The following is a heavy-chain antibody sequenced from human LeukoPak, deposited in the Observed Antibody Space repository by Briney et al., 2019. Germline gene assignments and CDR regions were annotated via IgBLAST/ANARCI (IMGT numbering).Heavy chain of an antibody. J-gene: IGHJ5*02. Sequence: GGSLRLSCAASGFTFSSYSTNWVRQAPGKGLEWVSYISSSSSTIYYADSVKGRFTISRDNAKNSLYLQMNSLRDEDTAVYYCARLTLTTVTTDWFDPWGQGTLVTVSS. D-gene: IGHD4-17*01. CDR3: ARLTLTTVTTDWFDP. V-gene: IGHV3-48*02. CDR2: ISSSSSTI. CDR1: GFTFSSYS.